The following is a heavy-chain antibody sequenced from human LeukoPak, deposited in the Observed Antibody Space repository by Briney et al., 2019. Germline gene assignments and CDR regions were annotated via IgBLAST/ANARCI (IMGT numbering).Heavy chain of an antibody. V-gene: IGHV4-61*05. Sequence: SETLSLTCTVSGGSIGSSSYYWGWIRQPPGKGLEWIGYIYYSGSTNYNPSLKSRVTISVDTSKNQFSLKLSSVTAADTAVYYCARHELNYYDSSGYERWFDPWGQGTLVTVSS. CDR3: ARHELNYYDSSGYERWFDP. D-gene: IGHD3-22*01. CDR2: IYYSGST. J-gene: IGHJ5*02. CDR1: GGSIGSSSYY.